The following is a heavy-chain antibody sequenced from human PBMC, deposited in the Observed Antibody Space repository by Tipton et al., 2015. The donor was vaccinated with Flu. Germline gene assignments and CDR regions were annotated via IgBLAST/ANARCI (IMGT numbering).Heavy chain of an antibody. J-gene: IGHJ6*02. CDR3: ARDLWNDRRAYYYYGVDV. Sequence: TLSLTCTVSGDSISTTIYYWGWVRQPPGKGLEWIGSIYYSGTTYYNPSLKSLVTISVDSSKNEFSLTLASLTAADTAVYYCARDLWNDRRAYYYYGVDVWGQGTTVTVSS. D-gene: IGHD1-1*01. V-gene: IGHV4-39*07. CDR1: GDSISTTIYY. CDR2: IYYSGTT.